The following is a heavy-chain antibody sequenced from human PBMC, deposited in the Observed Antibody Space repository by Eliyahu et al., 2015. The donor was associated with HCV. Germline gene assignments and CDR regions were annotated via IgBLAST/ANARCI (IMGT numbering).Heavy chain of an antibody. Sequence: GYADSVKGRFTISRDNAKNSLYLQMNSLRAEDMALYHCARSESYYNFDYWGQGTLVTVSS. V-gene: IGHV3-20*01. D-gene: IGHD3-10*01. J-gene: IGHJ4*02. CDR3: ARSESYYNFDY.